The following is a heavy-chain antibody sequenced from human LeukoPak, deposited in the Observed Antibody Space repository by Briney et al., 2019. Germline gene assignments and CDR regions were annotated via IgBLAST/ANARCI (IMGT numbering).Heavy chain of an antibody. CDR2: INHSGST. J-gene: IGHJ4*02. D-gene: IGHD5-18*01. CDR3: AKDVESIQLWLIFDY. V-gene: IGHV4-34*01. Sequence: SETLSLTCAVYGGSFSGYYWSWIRQPPGKGLEWIGEINHSGSTNYNPSLKSRVTISVDTSKNQFSLKLSSVTAADTAVYCCAKDVESIQLWLIFDYWGQGTLVTVSS. CDR1: GGSFSGYY.